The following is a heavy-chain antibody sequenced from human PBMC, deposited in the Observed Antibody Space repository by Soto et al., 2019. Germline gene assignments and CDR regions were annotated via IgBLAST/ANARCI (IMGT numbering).Heavy chain of an antibody. CDR3: ARPALERTWDAFDI. CDR2: IYPGDTDT. D-gene: IGHD1-1*01. Sequence: GESLKISCKGSGYSFTSYWIGWVRQMPGKGLEWMGIIYPGDTDTRYSPSFQGQVTISADKSISTAYLQWSSLKASDTAMYYCARPALERTWDAFDIWGQGTMVNVSS. V-gene: IGHV5-51*01. CDR1: GYSFTSYW. J-gene: IGHJ3*02.